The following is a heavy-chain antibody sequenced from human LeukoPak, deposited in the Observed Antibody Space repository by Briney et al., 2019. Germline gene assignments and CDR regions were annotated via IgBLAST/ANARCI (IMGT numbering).Heavy chain of an antibody. V-gene: IGHV4-4*07. CDR2: YASGTT. CDR1: GAFLTIYY. D-gene: IGHD7-27*01. J-gene: IGHJ4*02. Sequence: SETLSLTCSVSGAFLTIYYWNWIRQPAGKGLEWIGRYASGTTTHNPSLKSQFTMSIDTSKNQISLKLTSVTAADTAVYYCATGDHSFDNWGQGILVTVTP. CDR3: ATGDHSFDN.